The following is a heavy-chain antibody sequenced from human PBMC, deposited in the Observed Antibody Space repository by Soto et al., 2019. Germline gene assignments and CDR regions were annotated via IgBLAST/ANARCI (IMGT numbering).Heavy chain of an antibody. D-gene: IGHD3-3*01. V-gene: IGHV2-5*02. CDR1: GFSLSTSGVG. CDR3: AHSTSTRHYDFWSGPRPDV. CDR2: IYWDDDK. Sequence: TLVNPTQTLTLTCTFSGFSLSTSGVGVGWIRQPPGKALEWLALIYWDDDKRYSPSLKSRLTITKDTSKNQVVLTMTNMDPVDTATYYCAHSTSTRHYDFWSGPRPDVWGQGTTVTVSS. J-gene: IGHJ6*02.